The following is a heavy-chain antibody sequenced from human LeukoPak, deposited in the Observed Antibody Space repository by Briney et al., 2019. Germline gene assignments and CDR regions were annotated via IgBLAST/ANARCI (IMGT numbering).Heavy chain of an antibody. CDR3: ARVGAAGTTSPFDY. V-gene: IGHV1-2*06. CDR2: INPNSGGT. D-gene: IGHD1-1*01. J-gene: IGHJ4*02. Sequence: ASVKVSCKASGYTFTGYYMHWVRQAPGQGLEWMGRINPNSGGTNYAQKFQGRVTMTRDTSINTAYMELSRLRSDDTAVYYCARVGAAGTTSPFDYWGQGTLVTVSS. CDR1: GYTFTGYY.